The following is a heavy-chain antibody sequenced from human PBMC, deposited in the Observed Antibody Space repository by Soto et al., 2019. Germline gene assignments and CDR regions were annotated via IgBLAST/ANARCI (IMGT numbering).Heavy chain of an antibody. CDR2: FDPEDGET. J-gene: IGHJ6*02. Sequence: GASVKVSCKVSGYTLTELSMHWVRQAPGKGLEWMGGFDPEDGETIYAQKFQGRVTMTEDTSTDTAYMEPSSLRSEDTAVYYCATRVVGGYSYGYPHRYYYYGMDVWGQGTTLTVSS. D-gene: IGHD5-18*01. V-gene: IGHV1-24*01. CDR3: ATRVVGGYSYGYPHRYYYYGMDV. CDR1: GYTLTELS.